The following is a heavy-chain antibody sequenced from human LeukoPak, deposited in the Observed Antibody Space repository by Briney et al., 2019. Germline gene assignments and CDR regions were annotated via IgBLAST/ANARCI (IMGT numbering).Heavy chain of an antibody. CDR3: AKGRVATARGNWFDP. Sequence: PGGSLRLSCAASGLTFSSYGMHWVRQAPGKGLEWVAFIRYDGSNKYYADSVKGRFTISRDNSKNTLYLQMNSLRAEDTAVYYCAKGRVATARGNWFDPWGQRTLVTVSS. V-gene: IGHV3-30*02. CDR1: GLTFSSYG. D-gene: IGHD5-12*01. J-gene: IGHJ5*02. CDR2: IRYDGSNK.